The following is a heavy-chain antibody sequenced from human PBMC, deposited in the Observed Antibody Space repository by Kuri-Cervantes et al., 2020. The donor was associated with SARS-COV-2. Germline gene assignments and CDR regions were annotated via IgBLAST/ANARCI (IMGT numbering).Heavy chain of an antibody. Sequence: SVKVSCKASGYTFTSYGISWVRQAPGQGPEWMGGIIPILGPNYAQKFQDRITITADKSTGTAYMELSSLRSEDTAVYYCARGRKGYCSGGSCSVGAFDIWGQGTMVTVSS. D-gene: IGHD2-15*01. J-gene: IGHJ3*02. CDR3: ARGRKGYCSGGSCSVGAFDI. CDR1: GYTFTSYG. CDR2: IIPILGP. V-gene: IGHV1-69*10.